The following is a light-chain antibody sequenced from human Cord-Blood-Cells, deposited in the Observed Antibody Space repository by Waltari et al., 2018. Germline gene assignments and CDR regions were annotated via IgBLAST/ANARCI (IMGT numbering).Light chain of an antibody. Sequence: DVVMTQSPLSLPVTLGQPAPIPCRSSQSLVYRDGNTYLNWFQQRPGQSPRRLIYKVSNRDSGVPDRFSGSGSGTDFTLKISRVEAEDVGVYYCMQGTLWPPITFGQGTRLEIK. CDR2: KVS. V-gene: IGKV2-30*01. CDR3: MQGTLWPPIT. CDR1: QSLVYRDGNTY. J-gene: IGKJ5*01.